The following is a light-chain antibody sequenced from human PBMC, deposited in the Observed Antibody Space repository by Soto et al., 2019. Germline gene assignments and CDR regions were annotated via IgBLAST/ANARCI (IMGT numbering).Light chain of an antibody. CDR2: EVS. Sequence: DVVMTQTPLSLSVAPGQPSSISCKSSQILLHITGETFLFWYLQKQGQSPQXLIYEVSTRVSGVPDRFSGSVSGTDGTLEISRVQTDDGCMYYCMQSTQLPPTFGQGTRLEIK. CDR3: MQSTQLPPT. CDR1: QILLHITGETF. J-gene: IGKJ5*01. V-gene: IGKV2D-29*02.